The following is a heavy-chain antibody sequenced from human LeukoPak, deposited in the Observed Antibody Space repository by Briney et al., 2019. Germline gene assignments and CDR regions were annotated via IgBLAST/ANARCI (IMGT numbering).Heavy chain of an antibody. CDR1: GYSFTTYW. CDR3: ARHIGLTTRYFDY. J-gene: IGHJ4*02. V-gene: IGHV5-51*01. CDR2: IYPGDSDT. D-gene: IGHD4/OR15-4a*01. Sequence: GESLKISCKGSGYSFTTYWIGWVRQMPGKGLEWMGMIYPGDSDTRYSPSFQGHVTISADTSITTAYLQLSSLNASDTAMYYCARHIGLTTRYFDYWGQGTLVTVSS.